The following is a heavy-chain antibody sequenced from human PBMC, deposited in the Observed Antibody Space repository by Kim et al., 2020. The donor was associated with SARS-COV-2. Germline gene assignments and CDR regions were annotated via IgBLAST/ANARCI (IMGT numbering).Heavy chain of an antibody. V-gene: IGHV1-69*04. J-gene: IGHJ4*02. CDR3: ARDFPMMVGGGYLFD. D-gene: IGHD2-21*02. Sequence: SVKLSCKASGGTFSSYAISWVRQAPGQGLEWMGRIIPILGIANYAQKFQGRVTITADKSTSTAYMELSSLRSEDTAVYYCARDFPMMVGGGYLFDWGQGTLVTVSS. CDR2: IIPILGIA. CDR1: GGTFSSYA.